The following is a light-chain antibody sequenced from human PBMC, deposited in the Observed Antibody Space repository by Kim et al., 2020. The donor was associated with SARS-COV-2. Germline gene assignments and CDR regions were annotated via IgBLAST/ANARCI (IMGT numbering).Light chain of an antibody. CDR2: GKN. Sequence: SSELTQDPAVSVALGQTVRITCQGDSLRSYYASWYQQKPGQAPVLVIYGKNNRPSGIPDRFSGSSSGNTASLTITGAQAEDEADYYCNSRDSSGNSLVFAGGTQLTVL. CDR1: SLRSYY. CDR3: NSRDSSGNSLV. V-gene: IGLV3-19*01. J-gene: IGLJ3*02.